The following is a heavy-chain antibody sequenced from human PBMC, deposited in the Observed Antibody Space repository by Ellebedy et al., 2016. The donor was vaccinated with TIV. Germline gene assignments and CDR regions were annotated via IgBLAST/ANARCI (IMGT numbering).Heavy chain of an antibody. J-gene: IGHJ4*02. D-gene: IGHD2-15*01. CDR3: AIQVVAATPGRLDS. V-gene: IGHV4-31*03. CDR1: GGSISTGGYY. Sequence: MPSETLSLTCNVSGGSISTGGYYWNWNRQHPGKGLEWIGYIYHSGSTYYNPSLRSRLTMSVDTSKNQLSLKLSSVTAADTAVYYCAIQVVAATPGRLDSWGQGTLVTVSS. CDR2: IYHSGST.